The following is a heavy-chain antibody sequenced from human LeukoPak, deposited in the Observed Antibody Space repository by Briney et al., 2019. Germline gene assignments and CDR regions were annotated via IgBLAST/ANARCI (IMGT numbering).Heavy chain of an antibody. V-gene: IGHV4-34*01. J-gene: IGHJ4*02. Sequence: SETLSLTYAVYSGSFRGYYWSWIRQPPGKGLEWIGKINHSGSADYNPSLKSRVTISLDTSKTQFSLQLSSVTAADTAVYYCARGRIAAVWGQGTLVTVSS. CDR1: SGSFRGYY. D-gene: IGHD6-13*01. CDR2: INHSGSA. CDR3: ARGRIAAV.